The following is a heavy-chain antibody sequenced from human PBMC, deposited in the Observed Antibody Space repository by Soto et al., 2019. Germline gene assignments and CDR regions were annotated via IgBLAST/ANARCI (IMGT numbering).Heavy chain of an antibody. Sequence: GGSLRLSCAASGFTFSSYAMSWVRQTPGKGLEWVAVVSGGGGSTNFADSVKGRFTISRDNSKNTLYLQMSGLRADDTAVYYCAKSPSSHNYLWSGYPYYSYYYMDVWGKGTTVTVSS. D-gene: IGHD3-3*01. CDR3: AKSPSSHNYLWSGYPYYSYYYMDV. CDR1: GFTFSSYA. CDR2: VSGGGGST. J-gene: IGHJ6*03. V-gene: IGHV3-23*01.